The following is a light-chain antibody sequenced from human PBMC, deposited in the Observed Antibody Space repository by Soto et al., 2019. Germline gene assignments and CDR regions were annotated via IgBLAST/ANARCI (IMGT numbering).Light chain of an antibody. CDR1: QSVSNTY. CDR2: DAS. V-gene: IGKV3-20*01. CDR3: QQYGSSPVT. Sequence: EIVLTQSPGTLSMSPGERATLSCRASQSVSNTYLAWYQQKPGQAPRLLIYDASSRATGIPGRFSGSGSGTDFTLTISRLEPEDCAVYYCQQYGSSPVTFGQGTRL. J-gene: IGKJ5*01.